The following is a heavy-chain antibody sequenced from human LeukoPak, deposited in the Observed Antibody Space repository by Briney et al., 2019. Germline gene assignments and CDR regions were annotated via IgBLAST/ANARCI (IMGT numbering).Heavy chain of an antibody. Sequence: PSETLSLTCTVSGYSISSGYYWGWIRPPPGKGLEWIGSIYHSGSTYYNPSLKSRVTISVHTSKNQFSLKLSSVTAADTAVYYCARDRYYYDGSDYWGQGTLVTVSS. J-gene: IGHJ4*02. D-gene: IGHD3-22*01. V-gene: IGHV4-38-2*02. CDR3: ARDRYYYDGSDY. CDR1: GYSISSGYY. CDR2: IYHSGST.